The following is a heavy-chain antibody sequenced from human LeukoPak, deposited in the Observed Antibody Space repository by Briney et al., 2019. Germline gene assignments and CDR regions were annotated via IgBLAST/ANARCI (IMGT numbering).Heavy chain of an antibody. CDR1: GFSFSAYG. V-gene: IGHV3-30*18. CDR3: AKASNSGYFYGSGRYENWFDA. CDR2: ISYDGGNK. Sequence: GGSLRLSCGTSGFSFSAYGMHWVRQAPGKGLEWVAVISYDGGNKFYADSVKGRFTISRDNSKNTMSLQMNSLRAEDTALYYWAKASNSGYFYGSGRYENWFDAWGQGTLVTVSS. D-gene: IGHD3-10*01. J-gene: IGHJ5*02.